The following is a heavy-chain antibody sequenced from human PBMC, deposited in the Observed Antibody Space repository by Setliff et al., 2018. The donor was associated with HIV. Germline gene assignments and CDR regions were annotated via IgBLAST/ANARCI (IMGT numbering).Heavy chain of an antibody. CDR2: INPKSGGT. Sequence: GASVKVSCKASGYTFNAYYIHWVRQAPGQGLEWMGWINPKSGGTNYAQKFQGRVTMTRDTSISTVYMELNRLRSDDTAVYYCARGGVGYTSAWTGDRGQGTQVTVSS. CDR3: ARGGVGYTSAWTGD. D-gene: IGHD6-19*01. V-gene: IGHV1-2*02. J-gene: IGHJ1*01. CDR1: GYTFNAYY.